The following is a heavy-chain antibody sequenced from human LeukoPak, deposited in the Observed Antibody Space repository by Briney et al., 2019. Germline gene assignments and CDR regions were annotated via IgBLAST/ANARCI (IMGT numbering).Heavy chain of an antibody. V-gene: IGHV4-34*01. CDR3: ARRSAAAGTGDFDY. Sequence: SETLSLTCAVYGGSFSGYYWSWIRQPPGKGLEWIGEINHSGSTNYNPSLKSRVTISVDTSKNQFSLKLSSVTAADTAVYYCARRSAAAGTGDFDYWGQGTLVTVSS. CDR1: GGSFSGYY. CDR2: INHSGST. J-gene: IGHJ4*02. D-gene: IGHD6-13*01.